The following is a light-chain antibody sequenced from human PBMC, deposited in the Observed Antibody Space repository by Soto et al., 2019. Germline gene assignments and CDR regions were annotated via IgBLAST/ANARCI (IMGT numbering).Light chain of an antibody. CDR2: DAS. CDR3: QKHSDWPLT. Sequence: EIVLIQSPATLSWSPGVRATLSCSASQSVSSNLAWYQQNPGQAPRLLIFDASNRATGIPARFSGSGSGTDLTLTISSREPEDFAVYYCQKHSDWPLTFGGGTKVEIK. V-gene: IGKV3-11*01. CDR1: QSVSSN. J-gene: IGKJ4*01.